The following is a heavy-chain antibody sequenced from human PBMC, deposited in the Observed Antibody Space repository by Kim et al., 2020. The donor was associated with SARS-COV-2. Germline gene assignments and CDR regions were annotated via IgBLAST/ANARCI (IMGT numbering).Heavy chain of an antibody. J-gene: IGHJ4*02. CDR2: INSDGTTT. CDR1: GFTFSSHW. Sequence: GGSLRLSCAASGFTFSSHWMHWVRQAPGKGLVWVSRINSDGTTTSYGDSVKGRFTISRDNAKHTLYLQMNSLRAEDTAVYYCTRRQFTSCWYYFDYWGQG. CDR3: TRRQFTSCWYYFDY. D-gene: IGHD6-19*01. V-gene: IGHV3-74*01.